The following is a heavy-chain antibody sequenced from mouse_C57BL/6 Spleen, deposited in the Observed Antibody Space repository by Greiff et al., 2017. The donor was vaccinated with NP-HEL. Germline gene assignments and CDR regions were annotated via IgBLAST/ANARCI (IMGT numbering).Heavy chain of an antibody. CDR3: ARILYDYDVDY. Sequence: DVQLVESGGDLVKPGGSLKLSCAASGFTFSSYGMSWVRQTPDKRLEWVATISSGGSYTYYPDSVKGRFTISRDNAKNTLYLQMSSLKSEDTAMYYCARILYDYDVDYWGQGTTLTVSS. J-gene: IGHJ2*01. D-gene: IGHD2-4*01. V-gene: IGHV5-6*01. CDR2: ISSGGSYT. CDR1: GFTFSSYG.